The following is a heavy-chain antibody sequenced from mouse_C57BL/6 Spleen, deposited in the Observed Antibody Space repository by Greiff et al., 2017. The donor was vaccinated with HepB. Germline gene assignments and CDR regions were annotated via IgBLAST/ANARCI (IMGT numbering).Heavy chain of an antibody. CDR2: IHPNSGST. CDR1: GYTFTSYW. J-gene: IGHJ3*01. CDR3: AGGYDVRFAY. V-gene: IGHV1-64*01. Sequence: QVQLKQPGAELVKPGASVKLSCKASGYTFTSYWMHWVKQRPGQGLEWIGMIHPNSGSTNYNEKFKSKATLTVDKSSSTAYMQLSSLTSEDSAVYYCAGGYDVRFAYWGQGTLVTVSA. D-gene: IGHD2-2*01.